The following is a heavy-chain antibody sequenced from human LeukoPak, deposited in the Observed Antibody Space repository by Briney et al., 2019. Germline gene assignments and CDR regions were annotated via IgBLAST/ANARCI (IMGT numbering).Heavy chain of an antibody. V-gene: IGHV3-30*18. CDR2: ITYDGTEI. D-gene: IGHD6-19*01. J-gene: IGHJ4*02. CDR3: AKEQSSGWYRVADY. Sequence: GGSLRLSCAASGFTVSIEGMHWVRQAPGKGLEWVAVITYDGTEIHYGDSVKGRFTISRDSFKNTLRLQMNSLRVEDTAVYYCAKEQSSGWYRVADYWGQGTLVTVSS. CDR1: GFTVSIEG.